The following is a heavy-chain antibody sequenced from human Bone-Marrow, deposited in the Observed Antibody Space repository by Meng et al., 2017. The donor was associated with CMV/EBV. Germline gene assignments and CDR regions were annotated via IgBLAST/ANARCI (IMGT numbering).Heavy chain of an antibody. D-gene: IGHD1-26*01. CDR2: IYYSGST. CDR3: ASLLSWGYFDY. CDR1: DGSVSSGSYS. J-gene: IGHJ4*02. Sequence: CTVADGSVSSGSYSWGWIRQPPGKGLEWIGYIYYSGSTNYTPSLKSRVTISVDTSKNQFSLKLSSVTAADTAVYYCASLLSWGYFDYWGQGTLVTVSS. V-gene: IGHV4-61*01.